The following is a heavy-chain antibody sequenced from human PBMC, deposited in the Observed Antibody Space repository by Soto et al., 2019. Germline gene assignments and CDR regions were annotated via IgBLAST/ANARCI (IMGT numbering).Heavy chain of an antibody. D-gene: IGHD3-16*01. CDR3: VKANYGHPYYYYGMDV. J-gene: IGHJ6*02. Sequence: EVQLLESGGGLVQPGGSLRLSCAASGFTFHLYAMSWVRQAPGKGLEWVSSISGDGDNTYHADSVKGRFTISRDNSRNTVYMQMDSLRGEDTAIYCCVKANYGHPYYYYGMDVWGQGTTVTVSS. CDR1: GFTFHLYA. CDR2: ISGDGDNT. V-gene: IGHV3-23*01.